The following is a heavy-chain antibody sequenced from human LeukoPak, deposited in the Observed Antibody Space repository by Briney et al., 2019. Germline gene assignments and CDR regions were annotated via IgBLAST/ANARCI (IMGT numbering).Heavy chain of an antibody. V-gene: IGHV3-43*01. D-gene: IGHD2-21*02. J-gene: IGHJ4*02. CDR3: AKDILAYCGGDCPLDY. CDR2: ISWDGGSI. Sequence: PGGSLRLSCAASGFTIDDYTMHWVRQAPGKGLEWVSLISWDGGSIYYADSVKGRFTISRDNSKNSLYLQMNSLRTEDTALYYCAKDILAYCGGDCPLDYWGQGTLVTVSS. CDR1: GFTIDDYT.